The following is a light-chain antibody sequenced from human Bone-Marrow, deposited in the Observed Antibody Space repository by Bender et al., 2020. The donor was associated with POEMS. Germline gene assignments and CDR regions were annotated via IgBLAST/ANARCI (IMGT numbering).Light chain of an antibody. V-gene: IGLV1-44*01. CDR3: AVWDDSLNGWV. Sequence: QSVLTQPPSASGTPGQRVTISCSGSSSNIGSNFVFWYQHLPRTAPKLLIYRNDQRPSGVSGRFSGSTSGTSASLAITGLQSEDEADYYCAVWDDSLNGWVFGGGTKLTVL. CDR1: SSNIGSNF. J-gene: IGLJ3*02. CDR2: RND.